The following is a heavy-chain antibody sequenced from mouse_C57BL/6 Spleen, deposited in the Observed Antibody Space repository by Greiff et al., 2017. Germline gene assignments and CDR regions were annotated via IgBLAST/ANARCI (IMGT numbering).Heavy chain of an antibody. D-gene: IGHD1-1*01. CDR3: ARSLYGSPAWFAY. CDR2: INPNNGGT. Sequence: VQLQQSGPELVKPGASVKIPCKASGYTFTDYNMDWVKQSHGKSLEWIGDINPNNGGTIYNQKFKGKATLTVDKSSSTAYMELRSLTSEDTAVYYCARSLYGSPAWFAYWGQGTLVTVSA. CDR1: GYTFTDYN. V-gene: IGHV1-18*01. J-gene: IGHJ3*01.